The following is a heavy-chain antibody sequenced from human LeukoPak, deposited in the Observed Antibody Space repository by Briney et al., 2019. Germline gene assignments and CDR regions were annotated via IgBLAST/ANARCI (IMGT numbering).Heavy chain of an antibody. J-gene: IGHJ4*02. Sequence: GGSLRLSCAASGFTFSSYGMHWVRQAPGKGLEWVAFIRYDGSNKYYADSVKGRFTISRDNSKNTLYLQMNSLRAEDTAVYYCAKPAGYNGDYVVGFDYGGQGPLVTVSS. CDR3: AKPAGYNGDYVVGFDY. CDR1: GFTFSSYG. CDR2: IRYDGSNK. V-gene: IGHV3-30*02. D-gene: IGHD4-17*01.